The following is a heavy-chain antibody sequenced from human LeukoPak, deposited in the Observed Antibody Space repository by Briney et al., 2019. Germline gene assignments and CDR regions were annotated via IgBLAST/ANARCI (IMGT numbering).Heavy chain of an antibody. CDR2: ISSSSSYI. J-gene: IGHJ5*02. Sequence: GGSLRLSCAASGFTFSSYSMNWVRQAPGKGLEWVSSISSSSSYIYYADSVKGRFTISRDNAKNSPYLQMNSLRAEDTAVYYCARSGEEYYDFWSGYFYNWFDPWGQGTLVTVSS. V-gene: IGHV3-21*01. CDR1: GFTFSSYS. CDR3: ARSGEEYYDFWSGYFYNWFDP. D-gene: IGHD3-3*01.